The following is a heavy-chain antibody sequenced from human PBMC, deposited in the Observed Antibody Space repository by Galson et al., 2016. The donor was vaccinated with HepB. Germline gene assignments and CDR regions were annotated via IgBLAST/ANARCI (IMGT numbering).Heavy chain of an antibody. D-gene: IGHD2-15*01. V-gene: IGHV3-30*18. CDR1: GFTFSGYD. J-gene: IGHJ4*02. CDR2: ISYDGRNK. Sequence: SLRLSCAASGFTFSGYDMHWVRQAPGKGLEWVALISYDGRNKNYVDSVKGRFTISRDNSKNTLYLQMNSLRAEDTAVYYCAKDPLLLGVVMSAATSWGPGTPVTVSS. CDR3: AKDPLLLGVVMSAATS.